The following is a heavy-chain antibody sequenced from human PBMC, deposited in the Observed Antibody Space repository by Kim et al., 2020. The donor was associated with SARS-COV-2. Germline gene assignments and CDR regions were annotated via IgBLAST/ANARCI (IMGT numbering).Heavy chain of an antibody. J-gene: IGHJ3*02. CDR2: ICNDGSNK. V-gene: IGHV3-33*01. CDR1: GFTFSSYG. CDR3: AREDKNWNYCGAFDM. D-gene: IGHD1-7*01. Sequence: GGSLRLSCTASGFTFSSYGMHWVRQAPGKGLEWVAFICNDGSNKYYADSVKGRFTISRDNSKNTLYLQMNSLRVEDTAVYYCAREDKNWNYCGAFDMWGQGTTVPVSS.